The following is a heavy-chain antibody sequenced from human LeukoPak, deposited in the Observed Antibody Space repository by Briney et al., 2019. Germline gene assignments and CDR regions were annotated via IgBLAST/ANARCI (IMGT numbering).Heavy chain of an antibody. CDR1: GGTFSSYA. CDR3: ARREAVAGPNDYYYYGMDV. J-gene: IGHJ6*02. Sequence: ASVKVSCKASGGTFSSYAISWVRQAPGQGLEWMGGIIPIFGTANYAQKFQGRVTITADESTSTAYMELSSLRSEDTAVYYCARREAVAGPNDYYYYGMDVWGQGTTVTVSS. CDR2: IIPIFGTA. V-gene: IGHV1-69*01. D-gene: IGHD6-19*01.